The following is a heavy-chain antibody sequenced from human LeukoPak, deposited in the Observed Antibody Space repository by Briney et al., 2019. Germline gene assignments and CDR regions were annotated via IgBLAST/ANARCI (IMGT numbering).Heavy chain of an antibody. CDR1: GFTFDDYA. J-gene: IGHJ4*02. CDR2: IRRKAFGGTP. CDR3: TRNTVTVHFDY. D-gene: IGHD4-17*01. Sequence: GGSLRLSCSASGFTFDDYAVSWFRQAPGKGLEWVGFIRRKAFGGTPEYAASVRGRFTISRDDSKSIAYLQMNSLKTEDTAVYYCTRNTVTVHFDYWSQGTLVTVSS. V-gene: IGHV3-49*03.